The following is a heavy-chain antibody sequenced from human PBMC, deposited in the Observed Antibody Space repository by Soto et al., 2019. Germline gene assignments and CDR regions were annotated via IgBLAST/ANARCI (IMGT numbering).Heavy chain of an antibody. J-gene: IGHJ3*02. CDR1: GFTFSSYS. CDR3: ARVDYDFWSGDDAFDI. CDR2: ISSSSSTI. Sequence: PGGSLRLSCAASGFTFSSYSMNWVRQAPGKGLEWVSYISSSSSTIYYADSVKGRFTISRDNAKNSLYLQMNSLRDEDTAVYYCARVDYDFWSGDDAFDIWGQGTMVTVSS. V-gene: IGHV3-48*02. D-gene: IGHD3-3*01.